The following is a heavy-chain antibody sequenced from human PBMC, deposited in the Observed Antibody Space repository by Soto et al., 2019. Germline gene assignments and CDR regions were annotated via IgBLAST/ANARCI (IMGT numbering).Heavy chain of an antibody. D-gene: IGHD6-19*01. Sequence: ASVKVSCKASGYTFTGYYLHWVRQAPGQGLEWMGWINPNSGGTNYAQKFQGRVTMTRDTSISTAYMELSRLSSDDTADYYCARMYTSGWNYFDYWGQATQVTVSS. CDR1: GYTFTGYY. V-gene: IGHV1-2*02. CDR3: ARMYTSGWNYFDY. CDR2: INPNSGGT. J-gene: IGHJ4*02.